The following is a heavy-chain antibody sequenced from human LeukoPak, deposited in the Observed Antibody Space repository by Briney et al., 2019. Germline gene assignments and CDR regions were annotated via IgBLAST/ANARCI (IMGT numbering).Heavy chain of an antibody. CDR1: GFAFDSFA. Sequence: GGSLRLSCAASGFAFDSFAMSWVRQAPGQGLAWVSAVGDSSSHTYYGDSMKGRFIISRDTSKNILYLQMNSLRAEDTAIYYCAKHSHSWYIGYFEYWGQGTLVTVSS. D-gene: IGHD6-13*01. CDR3: AKHSHSWYIGYFEY. CDR2: VGDSSSHT. V-gene: IGHV3-23*01. J-gene: IGHJ4*02.